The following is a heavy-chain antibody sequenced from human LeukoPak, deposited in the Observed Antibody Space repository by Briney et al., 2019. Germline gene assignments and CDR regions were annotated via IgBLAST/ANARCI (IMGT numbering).Heavy chain of an antibody. CDR2: ISSSSSYT. V-gene: IGHV3-11*05. J-gene: IGHJ4*02. CDR3: ARGHKWNDY. D-gene: IGHD1-20*01. Sequence: GESLRLSCAASGFTFSGYYMSWIRQAPGKGLEYVSYISSSSSYTNYADSVKGRFTVSRDNAKNSLYLQMNSLRAEDTAVYYCARGHKWNDYWGQGTLVTVSS. CDR1: GFTFSGYY.